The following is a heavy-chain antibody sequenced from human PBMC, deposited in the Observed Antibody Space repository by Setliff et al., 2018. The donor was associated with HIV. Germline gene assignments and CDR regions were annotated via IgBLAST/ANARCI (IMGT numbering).Heavy chain of an antibody. CDR1: GGSISSDY. V-gene: IGHV4-4*07. Sequence: KTSETLSLTCTVSGGSISSDYWSWIRQPAGKGLEWIGRVYISGSTNYSPSLRSRVTMSVDTSKNQVSLKLSSVTAADTAVYYCARGRHCMDGRCYPHYYYYYHYMDVWAKGTTVTVSS. D-gene: IGHD2-15*01. CDR2: VYISGST. CDR3: ARGRHCMDGRCYPHYYYYYHYMDV. J-gene: IGHJ6*03.